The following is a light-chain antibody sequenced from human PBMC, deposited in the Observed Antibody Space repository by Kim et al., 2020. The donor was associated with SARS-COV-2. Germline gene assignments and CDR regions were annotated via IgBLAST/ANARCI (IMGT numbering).Light chain of an antibody. Sequence: LSAAVGDRVTITCRARQSISKWVAWYQQKPGKAPKLLIYQAVTLESGVPSRFSGTASGTDFTLTISSLQPDDSATYYCQQYKSWTFGQGTKVDIK. CDR2: QAV. V-gene: IGKV1-5*03. CDR3: QQYKSWT. CDR1: QSISKW. J-gene: IGKJ1*01.